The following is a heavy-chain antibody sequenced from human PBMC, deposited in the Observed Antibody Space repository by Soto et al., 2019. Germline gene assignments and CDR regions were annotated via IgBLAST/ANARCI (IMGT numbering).Heavy chain of an antibody. J-gene: IGHJ6*02. V-gene: IGHV3-30*18. D-gene: IGHD6-13*01. CDR2: ISNDGTNK. Sequence: GGSLRLSCGASGFTFSNYCINWVRQAPGKGLEWVAFISNDGTNKYYADSLKGRVIISRDNSKNTLYLQMNSLRGEDTAVYYCAKEGRYSRTWGHFYYGMDVWGQGTTVTVSS. CDR1: GFTFSNYC. CDR3: AKEGRYSRTWGHFYYGMDV.